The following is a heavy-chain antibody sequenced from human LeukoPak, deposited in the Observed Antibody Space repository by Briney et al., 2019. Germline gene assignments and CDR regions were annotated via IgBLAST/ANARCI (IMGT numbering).Heavy chain of an antibody. Sequence: GRSLRLSCAASGFTFSSYGMHWVRQAPGKGLEWVAVISYDGSNKYYADSVKGRFTISRDNSKNTLYLQMNSLRAEDTAVYYCGKENIAARPDYYYYYGMDGWGQGTTVTVSS. V-gene: IGHV3-30*18. D-gene: IGHD6-6*01. CDR2: ISYDGSNK. J-gene: IGHJ6*02. CDR1: GFTFSSYG. CDR3: GKENIAARPDYYYYYGMDG.